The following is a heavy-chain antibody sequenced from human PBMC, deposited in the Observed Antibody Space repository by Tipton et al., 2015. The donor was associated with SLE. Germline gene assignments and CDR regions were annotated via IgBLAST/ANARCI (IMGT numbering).Heavy chain of an antibody. CDR1: GGSISSGGYY. Sequence: GLVKPSETLSVICTVSGGSISSGGYYWSWIRQHPGTGLEWIGYIYYSGSTYYNPSLKSRVTISLDTSKNQFSLKLNSVTAADTAVYYCAREKYSSSTGVFDIWGQGTMVTVSS. V-gene: IGHV4-31*03. J-gene: IGHJ3*02. D-gene: IGHD6-6*01. CDR2: IYYSGST. CDR3: AREKYSSSTGVFDI.